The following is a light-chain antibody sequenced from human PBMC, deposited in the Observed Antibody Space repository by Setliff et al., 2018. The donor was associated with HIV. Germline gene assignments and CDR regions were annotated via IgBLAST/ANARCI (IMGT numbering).Light chain of an antibody. CDR2: QAT. CDR3: CSNTGSNTYV. Sequence: QSVLTQPASVPGSPGQSITISCTGTSSDIGRYNPVSWYQQYPGKAPKLMIYQATKRPSGVSNRFSGSKSGNTASLTISGLQAEDEADYYCCSNTGSNTYVFGSGTKVTVL. J-gene: IGLJ1*01. CDR1: SSDIGRYNP. V-gene: IGLV2-23*01.